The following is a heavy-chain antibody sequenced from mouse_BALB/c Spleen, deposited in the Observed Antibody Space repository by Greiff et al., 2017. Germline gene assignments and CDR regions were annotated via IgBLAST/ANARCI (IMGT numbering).Heavy chain of an antibody. J-gene: IGHJ1*01. CDR1: GFSLTSYG. D-gene: IGHD1-1*01. CDR2: IWAGGST. Sequence: QVQLKQSGPGLVAPSQSLSITCTVSGFSLTSYGVHWVRQPPGKGLEWLGVIWAGGSTNYNSALMSRLSISKDNSKSQVFLKMNSLQTDDTAMYYCAREIYYGSSYWYFDVWGAGTTVTVSS. V-gene: IGHV2-9*02. CDR3: AREIYYGSSYWYFDV.